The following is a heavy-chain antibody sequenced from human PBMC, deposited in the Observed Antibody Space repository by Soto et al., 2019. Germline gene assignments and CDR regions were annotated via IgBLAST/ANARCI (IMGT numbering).Heavy chain of an antibody. CDR3: ARHNSYANFDP. V-gene: IGHV4-39*01. J-gene: IGHJ5*02. CDR1: GDSISSSSYY. Sequence: SETLSLTCTGSGDSISSSSYYWAWIRQPPGKGLEWIVSIYYSGSTYYNPSLKSRVTMSIDTSKNQFSLKLSSVTAADTAVYYCARHNSYANFDPWGQGTLVTVS. CDR2: IYYSGST. D-gene: IGHD5-18*01.